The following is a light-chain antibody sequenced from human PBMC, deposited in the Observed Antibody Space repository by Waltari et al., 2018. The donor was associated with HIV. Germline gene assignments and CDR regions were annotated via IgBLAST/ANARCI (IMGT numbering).Light chain of an antibody. CDR1: QAISSY. CDR2: SAS. V-gene: IGKV1-39*01. CDR3: QQSYESPFN. Sequence: DIQLTQSPSSLSASLGDRVVITCRASQAISSYLNWYQRTAGKAPVLLVYSASTLQSGAPSRFRGSGSGRDFTLSISGLQPEDFATYFCQQSYESPFNFGPGTK. J-gene: IGKJ3*01.